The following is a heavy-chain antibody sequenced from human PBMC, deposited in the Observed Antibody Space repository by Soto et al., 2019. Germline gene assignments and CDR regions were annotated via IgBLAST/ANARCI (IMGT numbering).Heavy chain of an antibody. CDR1: GGSISSDRYF. D-gene: IGHD3-10*01. CDR3: ARGHNTFGFYHSGLDV. Sequence: QVQLQESGPGLVKPSQTLSLTCTVSGGSISSDRYFWSWVRQHPGKGLEWIAYILNSGSTYFNPYLQCRITFSVDKPKSKFSLNLTSVTAVDRAVYYCARGHNTFGFYHSGLDVWGQGTTVIVSS. V-gene: IGHV4-31*03. J-gene: IGHJ6*02. CDR2: ILNSGST.